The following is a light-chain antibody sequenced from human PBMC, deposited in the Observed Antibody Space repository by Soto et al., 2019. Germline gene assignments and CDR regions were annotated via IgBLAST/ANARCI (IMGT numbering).Light chain of an antibody. CDR1: RPVVRQ. V-gene: IGKV1-39*01. CDR2: GAS. CDR3: QQSYSSPPA. J-gene: IGKJ5*01. Sequence: TQSPDALSLSPGERVSLSFRASRPVVRQYIDWYQQKPGKAPKLVIYGASSLQSGVPSRFSGSGSGTDCTLTISSLQPEDVATDYCQQSYSSPPAFGQGTRLEIK.